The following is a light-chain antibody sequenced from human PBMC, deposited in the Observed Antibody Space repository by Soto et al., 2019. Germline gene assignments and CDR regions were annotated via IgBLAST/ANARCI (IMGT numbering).Light chain of an antibody. V-gene: IGKV1-5*03. Sequence: DIQMTQSPSTLSASVGDRVIITCRASQYISGWLAWYQQKPGKAPKLLIQKVSNLQSRVPSRFSGSGSGTEFTLTISSLQPDDSATYYCQRYNSWSRTFGQGTKVEIK. CDR2: KVS. J-gene: IGKJ1*01. CDR1: QYISGW. CDR3: QRYNSWSRT.